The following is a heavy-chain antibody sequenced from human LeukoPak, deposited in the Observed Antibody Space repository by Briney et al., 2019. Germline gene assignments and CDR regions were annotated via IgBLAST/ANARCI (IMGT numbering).Heavy chain of an antibody. Sequence: SETLSLTCAVYGGSFSGYFWSWIRQPPGKGLEWIGEINHSGSTNYNPSLKSRVTISVDTSKNQFSLKLSYVTAADTAVYYCARARITIFGVVNLYYYYMDVWGKGTTVAVSS. CDR2: INHSGST. CDR3: ARARITIFGVVNLYYYYMDV. V-gene: IGHV4-34*01. CDR1: GGSFSGYF. J-gene: IGHJ6*03. D-gene: IGHD3-3*01.